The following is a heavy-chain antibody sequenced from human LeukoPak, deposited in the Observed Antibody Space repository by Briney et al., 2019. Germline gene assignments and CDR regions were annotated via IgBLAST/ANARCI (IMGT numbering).Heavy chain of an antibody. D-gene: IGHD2-21*02. Sequence: EASVKVSCKASGYTFTGYYMHWVRQAPGQGLEWMGWISPNSGATNYAQNFQGRVTITRESSITTAYMELSRLTSDDTAVYYCARSGPMELTVTAGDYWGQGTLVTVSS. CDR2: ISPNSGAT. CDR1: GYTFTGYY. V-gene: IGHV1-2*02. J-gene: IGHJ4*02. CDR3: ARSGPMELTVTAGDY.